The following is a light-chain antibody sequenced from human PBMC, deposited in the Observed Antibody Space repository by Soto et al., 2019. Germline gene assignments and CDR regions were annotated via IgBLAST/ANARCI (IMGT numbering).Light chain of an antibody. V-gene: IGKV3-20*01. Sequence: EIVLTQSPGTLSLSPGERATLSCRASQSVTSNYLAWYQQKPGQAPRLLIYGASSRATGIPDRFSGSGSGTDFILTISRLEPEDFAVYYCQQYCTSPQTFGQGNKVEIK. CDR3: QQYCTSPQT. CDR2: GAS. J-gene: IGKJ1*01. CDR1: QSVTSNY.